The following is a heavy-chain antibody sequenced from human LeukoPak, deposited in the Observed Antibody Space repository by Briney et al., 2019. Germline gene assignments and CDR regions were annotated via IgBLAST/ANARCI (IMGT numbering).Heavy chain of an antibody. CDR2: ISGSGGST. CDR3: ARADDGAGDY. D-gene: IGHD3-10*01. Sequence: GGSLRLSCAASGFTFSSYAMNWVRQAPGKGLEWVSVISGSGGSTYYADSVKGRFTISRDNSKNTLYLQMNSLRAEDTAVYYCARADDGAGDYWGQGTLVTVSS. J-gene: IGHJ4*02. V-gene: IGHV3-23*01. CDR1: GFTFSSYA.